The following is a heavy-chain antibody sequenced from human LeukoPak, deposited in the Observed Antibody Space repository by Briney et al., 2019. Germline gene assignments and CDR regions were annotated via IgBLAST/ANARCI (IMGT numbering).Heavy chain of an antibody. V-gene: IGHV3-23*01. D-gene: IGHD1-26*01. CDR3: AKVKPQRQWKLWGYFDY. J-gene: IGHJ4*02. CDR1: GFTFSSYG. Sequence: GGSLRLSCAASGFTFSSYGMHWVRQAPGKGLEWVSAISGSGGSTYYADSVKGRFTISRDNSKNTLYLQMNSLRAEDTAVYYCAKVKPQRQWKLWGYFDYWGQGTLVTVSS. CDR2: ISGSGGST.